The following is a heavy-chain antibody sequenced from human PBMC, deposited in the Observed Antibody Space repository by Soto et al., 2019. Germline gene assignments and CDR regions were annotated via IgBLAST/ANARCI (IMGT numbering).Heavy chain of an antibody. CDR3: AKGLAYCGGDCPKMYGY. Sequence: EVQLLESGGGLVQPGGSLRLSCAASGFTFSSYAMSWVRQAPGKGLEWVSAISGSGGSTYYADSVKGRFTIPRDNSKNTLYLQMNSLRAEDTAVYYCAKGLAYCGGDCPKMYGYWGQGTLVTVSS. CDR2: ISGSGGST. D-gene: IGHD2-21*02. J-gene: IGHJ4*02. CDR1: GFTFSSYA. V-gene: IGHV3-23*01.